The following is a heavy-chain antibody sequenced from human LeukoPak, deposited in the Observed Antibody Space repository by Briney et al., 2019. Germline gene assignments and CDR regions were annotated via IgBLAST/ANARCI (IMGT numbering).Heavy chain of an antibody. V-gene: IGHV3-15*01. J-gene: IGHJ1*01. CDR2: IKSKTDGGTT. CDR1: GFTFSNAW. Sequence: PGGSPRLSCAASGFTFSNAWMTWVRQAPGKGLEWVGRIKSKTDGGTTDSAAPVKGRFTISRDDSKNTPYLQMNSLKTEDTAVYYCITEDLHEYFHHWGQGTLVTVSS. CDR3: ITEDLHEYFHH.